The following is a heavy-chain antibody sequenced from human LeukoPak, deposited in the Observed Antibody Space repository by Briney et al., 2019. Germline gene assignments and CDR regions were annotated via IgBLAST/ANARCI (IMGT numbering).Heavy chain of an antibody. Sequence: SETLSLTCTVSGYSLTSGYYWGWIRQPPGKGLEWIASIFHSGSTFYNPSVKSRVTISVDTSKNQFSLTLRSVTAADTAVYYCASQLWFGNWFDPWGQGTLVTVSS. J-gene: IGHJ5*02. CDR3: ASQLWFGNWFDP. V-gene: IGHV4-38-2*02. D-gene: IGHD3-10*01. CDR1: GYSLTSGYY. CDR2: IFHSGST.